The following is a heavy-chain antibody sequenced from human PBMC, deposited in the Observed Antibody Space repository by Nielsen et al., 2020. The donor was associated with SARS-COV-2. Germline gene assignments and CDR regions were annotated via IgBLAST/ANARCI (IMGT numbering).Heavy chain of an antibody. CDR2: ISWNSGSI. D-gene: IGHD3-10*01. Sequence: GGSLRLSCAASGFIFDDYAMQWVRQAPGKGLEWVSSISWNSGSIGYADSVKGRFTISRDNAKNSLYLQMNSLRAEDTALYYCAKEEGSGVGFDYWGQGTLVTVSS. J-gene: IGHJ4*02. CDR1: GFIFDDYA. V-gene: IGHV3-9*01. CDR3: AKEEGSGVGFDY.